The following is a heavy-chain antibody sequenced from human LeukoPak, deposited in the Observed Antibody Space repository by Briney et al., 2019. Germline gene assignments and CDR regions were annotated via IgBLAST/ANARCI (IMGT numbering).Heavy chain of an antibody. Sequence: SVKVSCKASGGTFSSYTISWVRQAPGQGLEWMGRIIPILGIANYAQKFQGRVTVTADKSTSTAYMELSSLRSEDTAVYYCARVLEDTAMDNWFDPWGQGTLVTVSS. J-gene: IGHJ5*02. D-gene: IGHD5-18*01. CDR2: IIPILGIA. CDR3: ARVLEDTAMDNWFDP. CDR1: GGTFSSYT. V-gene: IGHV1-69*02.